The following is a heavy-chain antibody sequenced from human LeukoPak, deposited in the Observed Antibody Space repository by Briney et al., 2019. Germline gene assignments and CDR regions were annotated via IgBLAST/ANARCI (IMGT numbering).Heavy chain of an antibody. Sequence: GRSLRLSCAASGFTFSSHGMNWVRQAPGKGLEWVSGIIPSGHTTYYADSVRGRFTISRDNSRNTLYLQMNSLRAEDTAVYYCAKDDRWLQFCCWGQGTLVTVSA. V-gene: IGHV3-23*01. CDR2: IIPSGHTT. CDR3: AKDDRWLQFCC. J-gene: IGHJ4*02. D-gene: IGHD5-24*01. CDR1: GFTFSSHG.